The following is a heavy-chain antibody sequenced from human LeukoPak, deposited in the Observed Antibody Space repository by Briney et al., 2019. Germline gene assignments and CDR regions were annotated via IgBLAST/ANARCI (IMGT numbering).Heavy chain of an antibody. CDR3: AKLPRYCSGGSCYSYFDY. J-gene: IGHJ4*02. CDR2: ISGSGAST. D-gene: IGHD2-15*01. Sequence: GGSLRLSCLTSGFTLSTNAMSWVRQAPGKGLEWISGISGSGASTYYADSVKGRFTISRDDSRNTLYLQMNSLRAEDTAVYYCAKLPRYCSGGSCYSYFDYWGQGTLVTVSS. CDR1: GFTLSTNA. V-gene: IGHV3-23*01.